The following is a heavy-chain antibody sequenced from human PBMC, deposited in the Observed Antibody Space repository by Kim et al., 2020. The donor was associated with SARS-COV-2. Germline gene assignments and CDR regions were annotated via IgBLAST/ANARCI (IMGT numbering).Heavy chain of an antibody. D-gene: IGHD3-22*01. Sequence: SETLSLTCTVSGGSISSYYWSWIRQPPGKGLEWIGYIYYSGSTNYNPSLKSRVTISVDTSKNQFSLKLSSVTAADTAVYYCAREYYYDSSGYYLFDYWGQGTLVTVSS. CDR2: IYYSGST. J-gene: IGHJ4*02. V-gene: IGHV4-59*13. CDR3: AREYYYDSSGYYLFDY. CDR1: GGSISSYY.